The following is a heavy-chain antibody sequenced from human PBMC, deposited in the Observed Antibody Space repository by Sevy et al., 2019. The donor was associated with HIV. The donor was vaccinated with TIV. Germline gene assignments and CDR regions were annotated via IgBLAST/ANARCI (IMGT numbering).Heavy chain of an antibody. CDR2: MSYSGNS. CDR3: ARRLAAAGGGNEYFQP. D-gene: IGHD6-13*01. CDR1: GGSINNKAYY. Sequence: SESLSLTCTVSGGSINNKAYYWAWIRQPPGKGLEWIGSMSYSGNSYDNSSLNCRVTISLDTSKNQFSLRLTFVTAADTAVYYCARRLAAAGGGNEYFQPWGQGTLVTVSS. V-gene: IGHV4-39*01. J-gene: IGHJ1*01.